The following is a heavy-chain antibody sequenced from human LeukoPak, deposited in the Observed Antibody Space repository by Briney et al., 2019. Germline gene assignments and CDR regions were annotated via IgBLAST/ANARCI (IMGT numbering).Heavy chain of an antibody. V-gene: IGHV4-30-4*01. J-gene: IGHJ4*02. CDR2: IYYSGST. Sequence: PSETLSLTCTVSGGSISSGDYYWSWIRQPPGKGLEWIGYIYYSGSTYYNPSLKSRVTISVDTSKDQFSLKLSSVTAADAAVYYCARRLRPTGRDYWGQGTLVTVSS. CDR3: ARRLRPTGRDY. D-gene: IGHD4-17*01. CDR1: GGSISSGDYY.